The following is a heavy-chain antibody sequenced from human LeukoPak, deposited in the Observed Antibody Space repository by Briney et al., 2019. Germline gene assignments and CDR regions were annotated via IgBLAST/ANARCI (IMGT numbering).Heavy chain of an antibody. CDR2: IYSTGKN. CDR1: GGSINSHY. J-gene: IGHJ4*02. V-gene: IGHV4-4*08. CDR3: VRRDTGWNYFDY. Sequence: SETLSLTCAVSGGSINSHYWGWIRQPPGKGLQWIGDIYSTGKNNYNPSLKSRVTISLDTSKNHLSLNLTSVLAADTAIYYCVRRDTGWNYFDYWGQGILVTVSS. D-gene: IGHD6-19*01.